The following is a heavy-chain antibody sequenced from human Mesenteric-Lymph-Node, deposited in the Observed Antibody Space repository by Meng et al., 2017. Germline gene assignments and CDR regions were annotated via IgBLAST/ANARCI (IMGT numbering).Heavy chain of an antibody. CDR1: DGPISGYF. V-gene: IGHV4-59*01. J-gene: IGHJ4*02. D-gene: IGHD3-22*01. CDR3: ARGVLPLYYYDSSGYYFDY. Sequence: GSLRLSCTVSDGPISGYFWSWVRQPPGKGLEWIGYISHSGMTSYNSSLKSRVTISVDTSKKQFSLKLNSVTAADTAVYYCARGVLPLYYYDSSGYYFDYWGQGTLVTVSS. CDR2: ISHSGMT.